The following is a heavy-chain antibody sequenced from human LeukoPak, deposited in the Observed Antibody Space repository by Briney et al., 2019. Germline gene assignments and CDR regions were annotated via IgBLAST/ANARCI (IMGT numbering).Heavy chain of an antibody. CDR2: IKQDGSEK. Sequence: GGSLRLSCAVSGFSFSRYWMSWVRQAPGKGLEWVANIKQDGSEKYYVDSVKGRFTISRDNAKNLVYLQMNNLRAEDTAVYYCARRGSFYYYYYYMDVWGKGTTVTVSS. D-gene: IGHD1-26*01. V-gene: IGHV3-7*01. J-gene: IGHJ6*03. CDR3: ARRGSFYYYYYYMDV. CDR1: GFSFSRYW.